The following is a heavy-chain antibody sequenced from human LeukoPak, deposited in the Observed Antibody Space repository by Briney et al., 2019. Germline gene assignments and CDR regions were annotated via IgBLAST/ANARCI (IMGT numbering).Heavy chain of an antibody. CDR2: ISYDGSNK. CDR1: GFTFSTYA. V-gene: IGHV3-30-3*01. J-gene: IGHJ1*01. CDR3: AGEHTGTYYVVYFQH. Sequence: PGGSLRLSCEASGFTFSTYAMHWVRQAPGKGLEWVAVISYDGSNKYYADSVKGRFTISRDNSENTIYLQMNSLRAEDTAVYYCAGEHTGTYYVVYFQHWGQGTLVTVSS. D-gene: IGHD1-26*01.